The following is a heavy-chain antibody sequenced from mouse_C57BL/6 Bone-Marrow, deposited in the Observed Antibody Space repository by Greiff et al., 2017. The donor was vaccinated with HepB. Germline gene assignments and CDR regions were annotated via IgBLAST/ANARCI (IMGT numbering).Heavy chain of an antibody. CDR2: IYPGDGDT. Sequence: QVQLQQSGPELVKPGASVKISCKASGYAFSSSWMNWVKQRPGKGLEWIGRIYPGDGDTNYNGKFKGKATLTADISSSTAYMQLSSLTSEDSAVYVCARGYYYGSSYAIDYWGQGTSVTVSS. CDR3: ARGYYYGSSYAIDY. D-gene: IGHD1-1*01. J-gene: IGHJ4*01. CDR1: GYAFSSSW. V-gene: IGHV1-82*01.